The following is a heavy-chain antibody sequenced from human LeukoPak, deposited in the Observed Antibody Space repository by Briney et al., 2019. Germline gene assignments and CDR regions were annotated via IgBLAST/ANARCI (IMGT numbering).Heavy chain of an antibody. D-gene: IGHD6-19*01. CDR3: ARAGGIAVAGDY. J-gene: IGHJ4*02. CDR2: INPSGGST. V-gene: IGHV1-46*01. Sequence: GASVKVSCKASGYTFTSYYMHWVRQAPGQGLEWMGIINPSGGSTSYAQKFQGRVTMTRDMSTSTVYMELSSLRSEDTAVYYCARAGGIAVAGDYWGQGTLVTVSS. CDR1: GYTFTSYY.